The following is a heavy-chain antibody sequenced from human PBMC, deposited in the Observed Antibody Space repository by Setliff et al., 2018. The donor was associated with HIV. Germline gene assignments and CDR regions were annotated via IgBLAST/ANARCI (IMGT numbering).Heavy chain of an antibody. Sequence: SETLSLTCSVSGGSIEFSSYCWGWIRQPPGKGLEWIGSVYYSGSTYYNPSLKSRLTISVDTSTNKFSLKLSSVTAADTAVYYCARLRGLNLEPFDYWGQGTLVTVSS. V-gene: IGHV4-39*01. D-gene: IGHD1-1*01. CDR3: ARLRGLNLEPFDY. J-gene: IGHJ4*02. CDR2: VYYSGST. CDR1: GGSIEFSSYC.